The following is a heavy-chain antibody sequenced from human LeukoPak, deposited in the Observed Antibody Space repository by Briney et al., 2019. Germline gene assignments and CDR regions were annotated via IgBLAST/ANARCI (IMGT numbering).Heavy chain of an antibody. CDR3: ARVKTAMVDDAFDT. CDR2: IYSGGST. J-gene: IGHJ3*02. D-gene: IGHD5-18*01. CDR1: GFTASSNY. V-gene: IGHV3-53*01. Sequence: TGGSLRLSCAASGFTASSNYMSWVRQAPGKGLEWVSVIYSGGSTYYADSVKGRFTISRDNSKNTLYLQMNSLRAEDTAVYYCARVKTAMVDDAFDTWGQGTMVTVSS.